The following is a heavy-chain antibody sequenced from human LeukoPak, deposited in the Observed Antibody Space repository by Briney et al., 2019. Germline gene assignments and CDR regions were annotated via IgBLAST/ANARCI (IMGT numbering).Heavy chain of an antibody. CDR2: IYADGYT. Sequence: GGPLRLSCAASGFTFSSYAISWVRQAPGKGLEWVSAIYADGYTRDAASVKGRFSISRHNSKNTVYLQMDNLRPEDTAVYYCARDRRGEKDFDVWGPGTMVTVSS. CDR3: ARDRRGEKDFDV. V-gene: IGHV3-53*04. CDR1: GFTFSSYA. J-gene: IGHJ3*01.